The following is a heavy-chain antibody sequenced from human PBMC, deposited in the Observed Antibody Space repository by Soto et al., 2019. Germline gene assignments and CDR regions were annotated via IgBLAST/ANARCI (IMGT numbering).Heavy chain of an antibody. Sequence: SVKVSCKASGCTFSSYAISWVRQAPGQGLEWMGGIIPIFGTANYAQKFQGRVTITADKSTSTAYMELSSLRSEETAVYYFASTRYGVDYWGQGTLVTVSS. CDR2: IIPIFGTA. J-gene: IGHJ4*02. D-gene: IGHD3-16*01. V-gene: IGHV1-69*06. CDR1: GCTFSSYA. CDR3: ASTRYGVDY.